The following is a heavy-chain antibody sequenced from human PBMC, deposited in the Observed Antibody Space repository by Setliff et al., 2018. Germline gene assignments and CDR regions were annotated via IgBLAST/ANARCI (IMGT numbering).Heavy chain of an antibody. Sequence: ASVKVSCKTSCYTFDDYGIAWVRQAPGQGLEWMGWISPHTGNTYYTPKLHGRVTLTTDTSARTAYMELRSLSSDDTAVYYCSRLVRFCTRTACQRLSGGEFWGQGTLVTVSS. CDR1: CYTFDDYG. V-gene: IGHV1-18*01. D-gene: IGHD2-8*01. CDR2: ISPHTGNT. J-gene: IGHJ4*02. CDR3: SRLVRFCTRTACQRLSGGEF.